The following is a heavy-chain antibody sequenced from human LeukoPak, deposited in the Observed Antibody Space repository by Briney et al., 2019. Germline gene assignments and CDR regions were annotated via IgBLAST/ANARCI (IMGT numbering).Heavy chain of an antibody. Sequence: GESLKISCMGSGYTFTNNWITWVRQMPGRGLEWMGRIDPVDSHTDYNPSFQGHVTISVDKAINTVYLQWGSLEASDSAMYYCARGRGWVDYWGQGALVTVSS. CDR2: IDPVDSHT. D-gene: IGHD6-19*01. CDR1: GYTFTNNW. V-gene: IGHV5-10-1*01. CDR3: ARGRGWVDY. J-gene: IGHJ4*02.